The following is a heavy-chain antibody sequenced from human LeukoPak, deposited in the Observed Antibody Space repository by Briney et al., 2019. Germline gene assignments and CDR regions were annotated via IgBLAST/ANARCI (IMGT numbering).Heavy chain of an antibody. J-gene: IGHJ6*02. CDR2: INPKGGT. Sequence: ASVKVSCKSSGYTFTDYYIHWVRQAPGQRLEWMGWINPKGGTNYAQKFQGRVSMTRDTSSSTAYMEVSRLRSDDTGMYYCARQRRAYYDGVDVWGQGTTVTVSS. CDR3: ARQRRAYYDGVDV. V-gene: IGHV1-2*02. CDR1: GYTFTDYY.